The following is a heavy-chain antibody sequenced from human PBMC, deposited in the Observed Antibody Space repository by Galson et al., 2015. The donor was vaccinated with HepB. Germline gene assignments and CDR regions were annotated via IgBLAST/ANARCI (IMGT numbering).Heavy chain of an antibody. CDR2: ISAYNGNT. CDR3: ARDPRTTSIGYCSGGSCYSSWFDP. J-gene: IGHJ5*02. D-gene: IGHD2-15*01. CDR1: GYTFTSYG. V-gene: IGHV1-18*01. Sequence: SVKVSCKASGYTFTSYGISWVRQAPGQGLEWMGWISAYNGNTNYAQKLQGRVTMTTDTSTSTAYMELRSLRSDDTAVYYCARDPRTTSIGYCSGGSCYSSWFDPWGQGTLVTVSS.